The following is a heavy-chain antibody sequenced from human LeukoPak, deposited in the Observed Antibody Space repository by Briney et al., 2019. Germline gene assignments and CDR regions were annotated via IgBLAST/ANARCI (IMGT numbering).Heavy chain of an antibody. V-gene: IGHV3-30-3*01. CDR1: GFTFSNYA. D-gene: IGHD3-3*01. CDR3: AMGATSWSGYSFPKIFQH. CDR2: ISYDGNDK. Sequence: GGSLRLSCAASGFTFSNYAMHWVRQAPGKGLEWVAIISYDGNDKYYTDSVKGRFTISRDNSKNTLYLQMNSLRAEDTAVYYCAMGATSWSGYSFPKIFQHWGRGTLVTVSS. J-gene: IGHJ1*01.